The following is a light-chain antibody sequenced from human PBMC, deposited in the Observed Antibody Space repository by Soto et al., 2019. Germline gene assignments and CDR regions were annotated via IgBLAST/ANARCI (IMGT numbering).Light chain of an antibody. V-gene: IGKV3-11*01. CDR3: QQHSST. CDR1: QSVSKD. CDR2: DTS. J-gene: IGKJ5*01. Sequence: DIVLTQSPATLSLSPGERATLSCRASQSVSKDLAWYQQRPGQAPRLLIYDTSNRATGIPARFTGSGSGTDLTLTISSLEPEDFAVYYCQQHSSTFGQGTRLEI.